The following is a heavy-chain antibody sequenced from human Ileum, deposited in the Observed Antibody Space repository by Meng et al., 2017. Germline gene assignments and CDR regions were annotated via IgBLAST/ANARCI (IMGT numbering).Heavy chain of an antibody. V-gene: IGHV4-4*02. J-gene: IGHJ4*02. CDR2: LYHSGRT. CDR3: ASGGQWVYFDY. D-gene: IGHD6-19*01. Sequence: VLPKAPCPGRVVHAGALSRTCCLSGGCRSSSMWGSWVSRPPGKRLEWIGELYHSGRTNYNPFPKSRLSISVDKSKNHVSLNLSSVTAADTAVYYCASGGQWVYFDYWGQGALVTVSS. CDR1: GGCRSSSMW.